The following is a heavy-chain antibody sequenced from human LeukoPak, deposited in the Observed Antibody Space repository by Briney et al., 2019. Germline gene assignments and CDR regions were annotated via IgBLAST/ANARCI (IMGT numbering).Heavy chain of an antibody. V-gene: IGHV3-15*01. D-gene: IGHD2-8*01. CDR3: ARGGRMYGDT. CDR1: GFTFSNAW. CDR2: IKSKTDGGTT. J-gene: IGHJ1*01. Sequence: PGGSLRLSCAASGFTFSNAWLSWVRQAPGKGLEWVGRIKSKTDGGTTDYAAPVKGRFTISRDDSKNTLYLQMNSLRAEDTAVYFCARGGRMYGDTWGQGTLVIVSS.